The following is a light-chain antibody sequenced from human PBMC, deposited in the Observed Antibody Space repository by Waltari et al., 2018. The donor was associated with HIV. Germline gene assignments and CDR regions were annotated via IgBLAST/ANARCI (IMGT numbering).Light chain of an antibody. CDR1: SSDIGYFNY. J-gene: IGLJ2*01. Sequence: QSALTQPASVSGSPGQSITISCTGTSSDIGYFNYVSWYQQHPGRAPKLMIYGVGNRPSGVSNRCPGSKSYNTASLTVSGLQPEDEADYYCSSYTSSGTLVFGGGTRLTVL. CDR2: GVG. CDR3: SSYTSSGTLV. V-gene: IGLV2-14*01.